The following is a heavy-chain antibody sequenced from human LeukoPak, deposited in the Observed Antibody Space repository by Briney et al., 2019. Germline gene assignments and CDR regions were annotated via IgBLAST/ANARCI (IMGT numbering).Heavy chain of an antibody. CDR3: ASSRSWYRLDY. V-gene: IGHV4-59*01. CDR1: GGSISSYY. J-gene: IGHJ4*02. D-gene: IGHD6-13*01. CDR2: IYYSGST. Sequence: SETLSLTCTVSGGSISSYYWSWIRQPPGKGLEWIGYIYYSGSTNYNPSLKSRVTISVDTSKNQFSLKVSSVTAADTAVYYCASSRSWYRLDYWGQGTLVTVSS.